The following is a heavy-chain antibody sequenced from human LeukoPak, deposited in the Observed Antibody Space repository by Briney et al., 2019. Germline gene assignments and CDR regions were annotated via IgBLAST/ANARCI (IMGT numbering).Heavy chain of an antibody. CDR2: IYYSGST. V-gene: IGHV4-59*01. J-gene: IGHJ4*02. CDR3: ASGGPYYYGSGSYPH. Sequence: SETLSLTCTASSDSISSYYWSWIRQPPGKGLEWIGYIYYSGSTNYNPSLKSRVTISIDTSKNQFSLKLSSVTAADTAVYYCASGGPYYYGSGSYPHWGQGTLVTVSS. CDR1: SDSISSYY. D-gene: IGHD3-10*01.